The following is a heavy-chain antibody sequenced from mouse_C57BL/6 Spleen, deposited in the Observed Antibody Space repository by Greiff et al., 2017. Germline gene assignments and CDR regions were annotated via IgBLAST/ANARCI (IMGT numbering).Heavy chain of an antibody. Sequence: QVQLQQSGAELVMPGASVKLSCKASGYTFTSYWMHWVKQRPGQGLEWIGEIDPSDSYTNYNQKFKGKSTLTVDKSSSTAYMQLSSLTSEDSAVYYCATGYYYAMDYWGQGTSVTVSS. CDR1: GYTFTSYW. CDR2: IDPSDSYT. CDR3: ATGYYYAMDY. J-gene: IGHJ4*01. V-gene: IGHV1-69*01.